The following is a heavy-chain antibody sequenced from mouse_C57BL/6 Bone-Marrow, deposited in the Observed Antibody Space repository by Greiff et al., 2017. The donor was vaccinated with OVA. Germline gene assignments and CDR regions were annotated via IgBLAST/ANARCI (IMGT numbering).Heavy chain of an antibody. D-gene: IGHD2-3*01. Sequence: QVQLQQPGAELVKPGASVKMSCKASGYPFTSYWITWVKQRPGQSIEWIGDLYPGSGSTNYTDKLRSKATLTVDTSYSKAYMQISSLTSEDSAVYYCANEGIYDVYEDFWGQGPTLTVSS. CDR3: ANEGIYDVYEDF. V-gene: IGHV1-55*01. CDR1: GYPFTSYW. J-gene: IGHJ2*01. CDR2: LYPGSGST.